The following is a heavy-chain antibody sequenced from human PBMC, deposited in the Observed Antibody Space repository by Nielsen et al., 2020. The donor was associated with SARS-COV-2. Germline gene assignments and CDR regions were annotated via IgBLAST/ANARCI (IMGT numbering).Heavy chain of an antibody. CDR3: AKDDVVRGDAFDI. D-gene: IGHD3-10*01. Sequence: GESLKISCAASGFTFNIYAMAWVRRTPGRGLQWDSGISSSGGSTYYTDSVKGSFAVSRDNSRNTLYLQIHSLRVEDTALYYCAKDDVVRGDAFDIWGQGTMVTVSS. J-gene: IGHJ3*02. V-gene: IGHV3-23*01. CDR1: GFTFNIYA. CDR2: ISSSGGST.